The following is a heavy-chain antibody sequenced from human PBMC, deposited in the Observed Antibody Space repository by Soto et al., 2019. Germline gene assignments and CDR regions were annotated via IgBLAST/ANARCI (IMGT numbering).Heavy chain of an antibody. CDR3: ALLYYHWYFDL. J-gene: IGHJ2*01. D-gene: IGHD1-26*01. Sequence: EVQLVESGGGLVQPGGSLRLSWAASGFTVSSNYMSWVRQAPGKGLEWVSVIYSGGSTYYADSVKGRFTISRDNSKNTLYLQMNSLRAEDTAVYYCALLYYHWYFDLWGRGTLVTVSS. V-gene: IGHV3-66*01. CDR1: GFTVSSNY. CDR2: IYSGGST.